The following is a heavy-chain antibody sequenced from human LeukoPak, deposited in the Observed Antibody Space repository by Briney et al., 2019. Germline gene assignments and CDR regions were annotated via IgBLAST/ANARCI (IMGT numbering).Heavy chain of an antibody. J-gene: IGHJ6*02. CDR3: ARPTRSLGYCSGSSCYYYYYAMDV. Sequence: ASVKVSCKASGYTFTSYYMHWVRQAPGQGLEWMGIINPSGGSTSYAQKFQGRVTMTRDTSTSTVYMELSSLRSEDTAVYYCARPTRSLGYCSGSSCYYYYYAMDVWGQGTTVTVSS. CDR1: GYTFTSYY. CDR2: INPSGGST. V-gene: IGHV1-46*01. D-gene: IGHD2-15*01.